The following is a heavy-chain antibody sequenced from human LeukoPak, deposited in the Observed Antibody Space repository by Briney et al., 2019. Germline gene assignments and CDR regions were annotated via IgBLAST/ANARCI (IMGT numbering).Heavy chain of an antibody. Sequence: PSETLSLTCTVSGGSISSYYWSWIRQPPGKGLEWIGYIYYSGSTNYNPSLKSRVTISVDTSKNQFSLKLSSVTAADTAVYYCARSPRGIRGGNTRRPGGFDPWGQGTLVTVSS. J-gene: IGHJ5*02. CDR1: GGSISSYY. CDR2: IYYSGST. V-gene: IGHV4-59*01. D-gene: IGHD4-23*01. CDR3: ARSPRGIRGGNTRRPGGFDP.